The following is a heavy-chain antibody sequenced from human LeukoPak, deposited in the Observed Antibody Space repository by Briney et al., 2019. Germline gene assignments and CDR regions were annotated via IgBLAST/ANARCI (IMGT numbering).Heavy chain of an antibody. D-gene: IGHD3-22*01. CDR2: IWYDGSNK. Sequence: GGSLRLSCAASGFTFSSYAMHWVGQAPGKGLEWVAVIWYDGSNKNYVDSVKGRFTISRDNSKNTLYLQMNSLRDEDTAVYYCARVAMSDSSGYCDYWGQGTLVTVSS. CDR1: GFTFSSYA. CDR3: ARVAMSDSSGYCDY. V-gene: IGHV3-33*01. J-gene: IGHJ4*02.